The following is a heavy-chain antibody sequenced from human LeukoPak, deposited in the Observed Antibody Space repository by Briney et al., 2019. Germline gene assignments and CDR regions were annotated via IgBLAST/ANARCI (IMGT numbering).Heavy chain of an antibody. CDR2: IFYSGST. CDR1: GGSISSYY. CDR3: ARTNPSFDY. Sequence: KTSETLSLTCTVSGGSISSYYWSWIRQPPGKGLEWIGYIFYSGSTNYNPSLKSRVTISVDTSKNQVSLKLRSMTADTAVYYCARTNPSFDYWGQGTLVTVSS. V-gene: IGHV4-59*08. J-gene: IGHJ4*02.